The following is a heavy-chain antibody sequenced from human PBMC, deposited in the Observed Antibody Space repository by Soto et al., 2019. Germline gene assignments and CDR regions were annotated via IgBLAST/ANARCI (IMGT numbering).Heavy chain of an antibody. CDR2: INAGNGNT. CDR3: AREALLNWFDP. Sequence: ASVKVSCKASGYTFTSYAMHWVRQAPGQRLEWMGWINAGNGNTKYSQKFQGRVTITRDTSASTAYMELSSLRSEDTAAYYCAREALLNWFDPWGQGTLVTVSS. CDR1: GYTFTSYA. V-gene: IGHV1-3*01. J-gene: IGHJ5*02. D-gene: IGHD2-15*01.